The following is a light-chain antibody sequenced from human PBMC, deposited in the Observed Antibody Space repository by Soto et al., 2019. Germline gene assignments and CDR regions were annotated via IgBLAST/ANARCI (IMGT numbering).Light chain of an antibody. CDR1: DSNIGRHS. Sequence: QSVLTQPPSASGTPGQRVTISCSGSDSNIGRHSVNWYQQLPGTAPKVLIYSNNQRPSGVPGRFSGSKSGTSASLAISGLKSEDEAEYYCSAWDGSMNGYVFGTGTKVTVL. J-gene: IGLJ1*01. CDR2: SNN. V-gene: IGLV1-44*01. CDR3: SAWDGSMNGYV.